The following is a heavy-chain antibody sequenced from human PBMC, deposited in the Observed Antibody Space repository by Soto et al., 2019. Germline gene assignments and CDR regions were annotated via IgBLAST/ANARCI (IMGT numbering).Heavy chain of an antibody. Sequence: QLQLQESGPGLVKPSETLSLTCTVSGGSISSSSYYWGWIRQPPGKGQEWIGSIYYSGSTYYNPSLKSRVTISVDTSKNQFSLKLSSVTAADTAVYYCARRGYSYGPTWFDPWGQGTLVTVSS. J-gene: IGHJ5*02. V-gene: IGHV4-39*01. CDR3: ARRGYSYGPTWFDP. D-gene: IGHD5-18*01. CDR2: IYYSGST. CDR1: GGSISSSSYY.